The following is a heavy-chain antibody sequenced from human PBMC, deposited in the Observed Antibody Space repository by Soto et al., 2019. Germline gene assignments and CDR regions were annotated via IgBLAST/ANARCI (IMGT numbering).Heavy chain of an antibody. D-gene: IGHD2-2*01. CDR1: GFTFSSYG. CDR2: ISYDGSNK. V-gene: IGHV3-30*18. CDR3: AKDPKGFVVVPAAINWFDP. J-gene: IGHJ5*02. Sequence: PGGSLRLSCAASGFTFSSYGMHWVRQAPGKGLEWVAVISYDGSNKYYADSVKGRFTISRDNSKNTLYLQMNSLRAEDTAVYYCAKDPKGFVVVPAAINWFDPWGQGTLVTVSS.